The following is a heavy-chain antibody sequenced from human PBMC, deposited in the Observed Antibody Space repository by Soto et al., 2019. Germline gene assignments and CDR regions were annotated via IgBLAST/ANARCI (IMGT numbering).Heavy chain of an antibody. CDR3: ASEALRSPLLPPSY. Sequence: QVQLVQSGAEVKKPGSSVKVSCKASGGTFSSYTISWVRQAPGQGLEWMGRIIPILGIANYAQKFQGRVTITADKSTSTAYMELSSLRSEYTAVYYCASEALRSPLLPPSYWGQGTLVTVSS. J-gene: IGHJ4*02. V-gene: IGHV1-69*02. CDR1: GGTFSSYT. CDR2: IIPILGIA. D-gene: IGHD2-2*01.